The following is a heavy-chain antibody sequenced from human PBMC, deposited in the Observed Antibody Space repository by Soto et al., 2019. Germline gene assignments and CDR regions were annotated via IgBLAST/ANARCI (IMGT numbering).Heavy chain of an antibody. V-gene: IGHV3-21*01. D-gene: IGHD3-9*01. J-gene: IGHJ4*02. Sequence: GGSLRLSCAASGFTFSSYSMNWVRQAPGKGLEWVSSISSSSSYIYYADSVKGRFTISRDNAKNSLYLQMNSLRGEGTAVYYCARDLRAYYFDYWGQGTLVTVSS. CDR3: ARDLRAYYFDY. CDR1: GFTFSSYS. CDR2: ISSSSSYI.